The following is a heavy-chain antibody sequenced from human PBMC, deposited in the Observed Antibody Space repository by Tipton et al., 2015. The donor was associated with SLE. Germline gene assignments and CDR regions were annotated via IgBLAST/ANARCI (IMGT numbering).Heavy chain of an antibody. CDR2: ISWNSGSI. CDR1: GFTLDDYA. Sequence: QLVQSGGGLVQPGRSLRLSCAASGFTLDDYAMLWVRQAPGKGLEWFSGISWNSGSIGYADSVKGRFTISRDNAKNSLYRQMNSLRAEDTALYYCAKFISSTRLYGMDVWGQGTTVTVSS. J-gene: IGHJ6*02. D-gene: IGHD2-2*01. V-gene: IGHV3-9*01. CDR3: AKFISSTRLYGMDV.